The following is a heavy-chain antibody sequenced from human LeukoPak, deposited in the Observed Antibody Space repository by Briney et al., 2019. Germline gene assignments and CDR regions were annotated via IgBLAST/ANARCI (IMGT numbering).Heavy chain of an antibody. Sequence: SETLSLTCTVSGYSISSGYYWGWIRQLPGKGLEWFGSIYHSGSTYYNPSLKSRVTISVDTSKNQFSLKLRSVTAADTAVYYCARIMDYYYDSSGRYYYYYYMDVWGKGTTVTVSS. J-gene: IGHJ6*03. V-gene: IGHV4-38-2*02. CDR2: IYHSGST. D-gene: IGHD3-22*01. CDR3: ARIMDYYYDSSGRYYYYYYMDV. CDR1: GYSISSGYY.